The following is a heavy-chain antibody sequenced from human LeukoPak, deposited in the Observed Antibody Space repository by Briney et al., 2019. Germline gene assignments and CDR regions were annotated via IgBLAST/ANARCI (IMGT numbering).Heavy chain of an antibody. CDR1: GFTVSSNY. CDR3: ARNYYDSSGYDYAFDY. Sequence: GGSLRLSCAASGFTVSSNYMSWVRQAPGKGLEWVSVIYSGGSTYYADSVKGRFTISRDNSKNTLYLRMNSLRAEDTAVYYCARNYYDSSGYDYAFDYWGQGTLVTVSS. D-gene: IGHD3-22*01. CDR2: IYSGGST. J-gene: IGHJ4*02. V-gene: IGHV3-53*01.